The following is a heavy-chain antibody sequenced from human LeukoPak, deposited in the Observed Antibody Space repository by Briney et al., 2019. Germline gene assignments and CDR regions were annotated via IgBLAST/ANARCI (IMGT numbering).Heavy chain of an antibody. CDR3: ARGPISSNPGT. Sequence: PGGSLRLSCAASGFTFSTYWMHWVRQAPGKGLVWVSRVSADCSSTTYADSVKGRFTISRDNAKNNLYLQMNSRRAEDTAIYYRARGPISSNPGTWGQGTMVTVSS. CDR1: GFTFSTYW. D-gene: IGHD4-11*01. J-gene: IGHJ4*02. V-gene: IGHV3-74*01. CDR2: VSADCSST.